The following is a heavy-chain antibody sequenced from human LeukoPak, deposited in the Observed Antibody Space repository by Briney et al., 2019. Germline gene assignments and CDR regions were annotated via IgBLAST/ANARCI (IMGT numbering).Heavy chain of an antibody. CDR2: IHSDGSAT. Sequence: PGGSLRLSCAASGFTFSSHWMHWVRQAPGKGLVWVSRIHSDGSATNYAESVKGRFTISRDNAENSLFLQMNTLRAEDTAVYYCARDPYSSTWSYGMDVWGQGTTVTVSS. V-gene: IGHV3-74*01. CDR1: GFTFSSHW. CDR3: ARDPYSSTWSYGMDV. D-gene: IGHD6-6*01. J-gene: IGHJ6*02.